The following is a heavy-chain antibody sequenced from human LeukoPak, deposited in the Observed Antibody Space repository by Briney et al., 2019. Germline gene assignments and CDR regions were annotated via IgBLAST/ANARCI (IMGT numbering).Heavy chain of an antibody. J-gene: IGHJ5*02. CDR3: ARADPNASGYFYRFNWFDP. Sequence: SETLSLTCTVSGGSISSYYWNWVRQPPGKGLEWIGNIYSSGSTDYNPSLKSRVTISLDTSKFQFSLRLNSVSAADTAVYYCARADPNASGYFYRFNWFDPWGQGTLVTVSS. CDR2: IYSSGST. D-gene: IGHD3-10*01. V-gene: IGHV4-59*01. CDR1: GGSISSYY.